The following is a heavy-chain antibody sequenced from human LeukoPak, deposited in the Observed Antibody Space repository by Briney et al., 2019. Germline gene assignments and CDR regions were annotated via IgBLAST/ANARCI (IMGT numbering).Heavy chain of an antibody. J-gene: IGHJ4*02. CDR1: GGSFSGYY. CDR3: ARGGGIAAAGTYRRFDY. CDR2: INHSGST. V-gene: IGHV4-34*01. Sequence: SETLSLTCAVYGGSFSGYYWSWIRQPPGKGLEWIGEINHSGSTNYNPSLKSRVTISVDTSKNQLSLKLSSVTAADTAVYYCARGGGIAAAGTYRRFDYWGQGTLVTVSS. D-gene: IGHD6-13*01.